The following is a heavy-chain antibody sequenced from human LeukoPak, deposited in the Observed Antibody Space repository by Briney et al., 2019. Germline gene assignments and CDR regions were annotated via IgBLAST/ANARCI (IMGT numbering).Heavy chain of an antibody. CDR1: GFTFSNAW. CDR3: TTWVYSGYDPKVR. CDR2: IKSKTDGGTT. D-gene: IGHD5-12*01. Sequence: GGSLRLSCAAAGFTFSNAWMSWVRQAPGKGLGWVGRIKSKTDGGTTDYAAPVKGRFTISRDDSKNTLYLQMNSLKTEDTAVYYCTTWVYSGYDPKVRWGQGTLVTVSS. J-gene: IGHJ4*02. V-gene: IGHV3-15*01.